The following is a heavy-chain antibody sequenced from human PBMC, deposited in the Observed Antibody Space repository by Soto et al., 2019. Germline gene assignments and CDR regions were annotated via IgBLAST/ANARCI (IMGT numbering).Heavy chain of an antibody. J-gene: IGHJ4*02. Sequence: SVKVSCKASGGTFSSYAISWVRQAPGQGLGWMGGIIPIFGTANYAQKFQGRVTITADESTSTAYMELSSLRSEDTAVYYCARDSPAPEYSSSSAVVGLWVYWGQGTLVTVSS. V-gene: IGHV1-69*13. CDR3: ARDSPAPEYSSSSAVVGLWVY. CDR1: GGTFSSYA. D-gene: IGHD6-6*01. CDR2: IIPIFGTA.